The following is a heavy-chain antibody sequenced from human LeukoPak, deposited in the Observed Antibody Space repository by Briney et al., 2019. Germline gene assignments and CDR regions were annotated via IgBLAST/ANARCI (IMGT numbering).Heavy chain of an antibody. V-gene: IGHV3-33*08. Sequence: GSLRLSCAASGFTFSSYWMHWVRQAPGKGLEWVAVIWYDGSEKFYADSVKGRFTISRDNSKNTLYLQMNSLRVEDTAAYYCARGGNAFDIWGQGTVVTVSS. CDR1: GFTFSSYW. CDR3: ARGGNAFDI. J-gene: IGHJ3*02. D-gene: IGHD1-14*01. CDR2: IWYDGSEK.